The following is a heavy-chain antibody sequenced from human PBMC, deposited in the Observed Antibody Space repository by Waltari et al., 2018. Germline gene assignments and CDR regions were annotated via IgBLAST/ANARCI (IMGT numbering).Heavy chain of an antibody. CDR2: IIPILGIA. V-gene: IGHV1-69*10. CDR1: GGTFSSYA. D-gene: IGHD1-1*01. J-gene: IGHJ3*02. Sequence: QVQLVQSGAEVKKPGSSVNVPCKASGGTFSSYAISRFRQAPGQGLEWMGGIIPILGIANYAQKFQGRVTITADKSTSTAYMELSSLRSEDTAVYYCARVRTETRLRAFDIWGQGTMVTVSS. CDR3: ARVRTETRLRAFDI.